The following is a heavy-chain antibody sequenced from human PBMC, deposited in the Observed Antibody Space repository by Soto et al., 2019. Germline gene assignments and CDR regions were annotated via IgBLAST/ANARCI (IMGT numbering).Heavy chain of an antibody. CDR3: ASGKSQMSQDRMGFYYSIDV. D-gene: IGHD1-1*01. J-gene: IGHJ6*03. CDR2: VIPLLGAS. V-gene: IGHV1-69*08. CDR1: GVTFNNYT. Sequence: QVQLAQSGAEVKKPGSSVKISCTASGVTFNNYTFTWVRRAPGQGLEWMGRVIPLLGASNYAEKFQDRGTITADRTTSTVCMELSGLRSDDSAIYYCASGKSQMSQDRMGFYYSIDVWGKGTTVTVSS.